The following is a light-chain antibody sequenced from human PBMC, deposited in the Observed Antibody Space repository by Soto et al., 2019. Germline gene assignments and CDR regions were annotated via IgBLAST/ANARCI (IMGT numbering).Light chain of an antibody. Sequence: DIQMTQSPSSLSASVGDRVTITCRASQSVNSYLNWYQQKPGKAPKLLIYAASSLQSGVPSRFSGSGSGTDFTLTISSLQAEDFATYYCQQYYSYLWTFGQGTKVEIK. CDR2: AAS. CDR3: QQYYSYLWT. CDR1: QSVNSY. J-gene: IGKJ1*01. V-gene: IGKV1-39*01.